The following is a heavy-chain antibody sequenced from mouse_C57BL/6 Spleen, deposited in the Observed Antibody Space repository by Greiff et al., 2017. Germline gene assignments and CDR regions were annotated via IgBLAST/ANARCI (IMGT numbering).Heavy chain of an antibody. J-gene: IGHJ4*01. Sequence: QVQLKQPGAELVMPGASVKLSCKASGYTFTSYWMHWVKQRPGQGLEWIGEIDPSDSYTNYNQKFKGKSTLTVDKSSSTAYMQLSSLTSEDSAVYYWARRAYYEYDEDAMDYWGQGTSVTVSS. CDR3: ARRAYYEYDEDAMDY. CDR2: IDPSDSYT. CDR1: GYTFTSYW. D-gene: IGHD2-4*01. V-gene: IGHV1-69*01.